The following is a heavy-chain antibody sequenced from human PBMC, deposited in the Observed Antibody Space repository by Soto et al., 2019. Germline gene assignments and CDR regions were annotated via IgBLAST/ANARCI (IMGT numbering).Heavy chain of an antibody. CDR3: ARRIEMTTLQTGMDV. CDR1: GYSITSVHY. J-gene: IGHJ6*02. Sequence: PSETLSLTCDVSGYSITSVHYWGWIRQPPGKGLEWIGIIHHSGSTYYSPSLKSRVTISIDTSRNRFSLKVTSVTAADTAVYYCARRIEMTTLQTGMDVWGQGTTVTVSS. V-gene: IGHV4-38-2*01. CDR2: IHHSGST. D-gene: IGHD2-21*02.